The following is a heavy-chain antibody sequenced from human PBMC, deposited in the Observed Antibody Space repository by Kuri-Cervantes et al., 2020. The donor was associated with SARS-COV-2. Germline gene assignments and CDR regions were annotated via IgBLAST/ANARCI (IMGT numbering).Heavy chain of an antibody. J-gene: IGHJ4*02. CDR3: ANPQRVMN. CDR1: GFTFSSYA. D-gene: IGHD2-21*01. V-gene: IGHV3-30*02. Sequence: GGSLRLSCAASGFTFSSYAMHWVRQAPGKGLEWVAFIRYYGSNKYYADSVKGRFTISRDNSKNTLYLQMNSLRAEDTAVYYCANPQRVMNWGQGTLVTVSS. CDR2: IRYYGSNK.